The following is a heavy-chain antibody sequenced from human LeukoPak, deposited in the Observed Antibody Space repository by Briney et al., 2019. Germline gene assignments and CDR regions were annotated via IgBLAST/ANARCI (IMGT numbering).Heavy chain of an antibody. V-gene: IGHV4-59*08. D-gene: IGHD4-17*01. J-gene: IGHJ6*02. CDR1: GGSISSYY. CDR3: ASTYGDYVALFDYYYGMDV. CDR2: IYYSGST. Sequence: SETLSLTCTVSGGSISSYYWSWVRQPPGKGLEWIGYIYYSGSTNYNPSLKSRVTISVDTSENQFSLKLSSVTAADTAVYYCASTYGDYVALFDYYYGMDVWGQGTTVTVSS.